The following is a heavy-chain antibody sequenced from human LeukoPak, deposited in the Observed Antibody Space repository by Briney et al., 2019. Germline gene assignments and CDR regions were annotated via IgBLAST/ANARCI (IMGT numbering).Heavy chain of an antibody. CDR3: AKDPGYSRYSSGWSYFDY. CDR1: GFTFSKYW. V-gene: IGHV3-7*03. CDR2: IKQDGGAQ. Sequence: PGGSLRLSCAVSGFTFSKYWMIWVRQAPGKGLEWVANIKQDGGAQNYVDSVKGRFTISRDNAKNSLYLQMNSLRAEDTALYYCAKDPGYSRYSSGWSYFDYWGQGTLVTVSS. D-gene: IGHD6-19*01. J-gene: IGHJ4*02.